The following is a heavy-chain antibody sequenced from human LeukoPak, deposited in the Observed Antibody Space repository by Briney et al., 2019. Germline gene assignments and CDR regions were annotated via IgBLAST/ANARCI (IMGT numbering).Heavy chain of an antibody. CDR2: INTNTGNP. CDR3: ARGAATSYYSSSWYVP. CDR1: GYTFTSCA. Sequence: ASVEVSCKASGYTFTSCAMNWVRQAPGQGLEWMGWINTNTGNPTYAQGFTGRFVFSLDTSVSTAYLQISSLKAEDTAVYYCARGAATSYYSSSWYVPWGQGTMVTVSS. J-gene: IGHJ3*01. V-gene: IGHV7-4-1*02. D-gene: IGHD6-13*01.